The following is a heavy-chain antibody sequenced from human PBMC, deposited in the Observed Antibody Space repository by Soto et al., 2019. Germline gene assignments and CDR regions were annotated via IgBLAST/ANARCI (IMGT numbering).Heavy chain of an antibody. Sequence: EVQLLESGGCLVQPGGSLRLSCAASGFTFSSYAMSWVRQAPGKGLEWVSAISGSGGSTYYSDSVKGRFTISRDNSKNTLYLQMNSLRAEDTAVYYCAKNFRSSSWLSDWFDPWGQGTLVTVSS. V-gene: IGHV3-23*01. CDR2: ISGSGGST. CDR1: GFTFSSYA. J-gene: IGHJ5*02. CDR3: AKNFRSSSWLSDWFDP. D-gene: IGHD6-13*01.